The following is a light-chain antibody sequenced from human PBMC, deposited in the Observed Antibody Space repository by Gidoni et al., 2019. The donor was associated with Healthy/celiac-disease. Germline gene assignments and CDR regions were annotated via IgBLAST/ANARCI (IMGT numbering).Light chain of an antibody. J-gene: IGKJ2*02. CDR1: QTISSY. CDR2: AAS. V-gene: IGKV1-39*01. CDR3: QQSYNTPPWT. Sequence: DIQMTQSQSSLSASVGDRVTITCRASQTISSYLNWYQQKPGRAPKLLIYAASSLPSGVPSRFSGSGSGTDFTLTISSLQPEDFATYYCQQSYNTPPWTFGQGTKLEIK.